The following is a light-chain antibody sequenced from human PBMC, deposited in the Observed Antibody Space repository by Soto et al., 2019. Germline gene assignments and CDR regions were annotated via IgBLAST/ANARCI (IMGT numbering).Light chain of an antibody. CDR2: DAS. Sequence: QAVVTQEPSLTVSPGGTVTLTCGSSTGAVTSGHFPYWFQHKSGQAPKTLIYDASDKQSWTPARFSGSLLGGKAALTLSGAQPEDEAEYYCLLYYSGARVFGGGTQLTVL. J-gene: IGLJ3*02. V-gene: IGLV7-46*01. CDR3: LLYYSGARV. CDR1: TGAVTSGHF.